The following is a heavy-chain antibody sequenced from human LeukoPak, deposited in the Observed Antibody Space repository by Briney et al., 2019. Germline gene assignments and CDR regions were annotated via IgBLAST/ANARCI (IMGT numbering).Heavy chain of an antibody. CDR1: GFTLSSYW. CDR2: IKQDGTET. D-gene: IGHD5-24*01. Sequence: SGGSLRLSCGVTGFTLSSYWMSWVRQAPGKGLEWVANIKQDGTETHYGDSVKGRFTISRDNAKNSLYLQLNSLRGEDTAVYYCARNTDRDAYMASWGQGTLVTVSS. V-gene: IGHV3-7*01. J-gene: IGHJ5*02. CDR3: ARNTDRDAYMAS.